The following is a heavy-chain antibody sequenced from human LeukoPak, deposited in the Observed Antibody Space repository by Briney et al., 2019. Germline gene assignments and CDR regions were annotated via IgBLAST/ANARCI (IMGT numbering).Heavy chain of an antibody. CDR1: GFTFGDYA. D-gene: IGHD3-22*01. CDR3: ARGIDSSGYEQYYFDY. J-gene: IGHJ4*02. CDR2: IRSKAYGGTT. Sequence: GGSLRLSCTASGFTFGDYAISWVRQAPGKGLEWVGFIRSKAYGGTTEYAASVKGRFTISRDDSKSIAYLQMNSLRAEDTAVYYCARGIDSSGYEQYYFDYWGQGTLVTVSS. V-gene: IGHV3-49*04.